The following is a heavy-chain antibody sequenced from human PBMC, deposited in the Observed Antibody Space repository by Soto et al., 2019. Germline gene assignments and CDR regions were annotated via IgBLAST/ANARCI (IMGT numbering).Heavy chain of an antibody. V-gene: IGHV1-69*06. D-gene: IGHD6-6*01. CDR3: ARGPSIAGRRGGGDY. J-gene: IGHJ4*02. CDR2: IIPIFGTA. Sequence: SVKVSFKASRGTFRIYAISCVRQAPGQGLEWMGGIIPIFGTANYAQKFQGRVTITADKSTSTAYMELSSLRSEDTAVYYCARGPSIAGRRGGGDYWGQGTLVPVSS. CDR1: RGTFRIYA.